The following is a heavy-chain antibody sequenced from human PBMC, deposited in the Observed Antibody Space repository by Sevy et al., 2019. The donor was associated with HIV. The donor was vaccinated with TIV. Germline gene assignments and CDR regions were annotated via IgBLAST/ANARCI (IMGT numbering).Heavy chain of an antibody. CDR1: GFMFRSYW. CDR3: ARDRIIVPAANGALLDH. V-gene: IGHV3-7*03. D-gene: IGHD2-2*01. J-gene: IGHJ4*02. Sequence: GGSLRLSCVASGFMFRSYWMSWVRQAPGKGLEWVANINLYGNEKYYVDSVKGRFTISRDNAKNSLYLQMNSLRADDTAVYYCARDRIIVPAANGALLDHWGQGALVTVSS. CDR2: INLYGNEK.